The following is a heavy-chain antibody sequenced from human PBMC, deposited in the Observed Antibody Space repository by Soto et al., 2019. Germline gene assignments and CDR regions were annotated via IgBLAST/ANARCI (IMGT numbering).Heavy chain of an antibody. CDR1: CGSISSGRSY. V-gene: IGHV4-39*02. CDR2: IHYSGSP. J-gene: IGHJ4*02. D-gene: IGHD3-10*01. CDR3: ARVLWSGESPLDS. Sequence: SVTLSLTCTVSCGSISSGRSYWGCISQAPGKRLDWIGTIHYSGSPYYKPSLKSRVTISVHTSKNQFSLKQTSVTAADTAVYYCARVLWSGESPLDSWGQGTLVTVSS.